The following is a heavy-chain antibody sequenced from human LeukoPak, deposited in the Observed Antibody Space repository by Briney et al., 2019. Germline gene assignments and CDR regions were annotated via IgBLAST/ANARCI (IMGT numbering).Heavy chain of an antibody. CDR3: ARGRSRLDY. J-gene: IGHJ4*02. V-gene: IGHV3-7*04. Sequence: PGGSLRLSCAASGFTFSSYWMSWVRQAPGKGLEWVANIKQDGSEKYYVDSVKGRFTISRDKDKSSLYLQMNSLRAEDTAVYYCARGRSRLDYWGRGTLVTVSS. CDR2: IKQDGSEK. CDR1: GFTFSSYW.